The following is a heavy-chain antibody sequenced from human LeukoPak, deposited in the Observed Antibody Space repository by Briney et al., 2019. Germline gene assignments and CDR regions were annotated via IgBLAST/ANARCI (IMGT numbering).Heavy chain of an antibody. CDR1: GGTFSSYA. Sequence: VASVKVSCKASGGTFSSYAISWVRQAPGQGLEWLGGIIPIFGTANYAQKFQGRVTITADESTSTAYMELSSLRSEDTAVYYCASQTTVPYAFDIWGQGTMVTVSS. V-gene: IGHV1-69*13. CDR3: ASQTTVPYAFDI. CDR2: IIPIFGTA. J-gene: IGHJ3*02. D-gene: IGHD4-17*01.